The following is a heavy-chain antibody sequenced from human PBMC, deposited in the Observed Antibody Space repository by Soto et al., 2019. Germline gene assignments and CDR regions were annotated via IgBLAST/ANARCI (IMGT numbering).Heavy chain of an antibody. CDR2: IYYSGST. D-gene: IGHD3-16*02. V-gene: IGHV4-30-4*01. CDR1: GGSISSGDYY. CDR3: ASSIMITFGGVIAATYFDY. J-gene: IGHJ4*02. Sequence: SETLSLTCTVSGGSISSGDYYWSWIRQPPGKGLEWIGYIYYSGSTYYNPSLKSRVTISVDTSKNQFSLKLSSVTAADTAVYYCASSIMITFGGVIAATYFDYWGQGTLVPSPQ.